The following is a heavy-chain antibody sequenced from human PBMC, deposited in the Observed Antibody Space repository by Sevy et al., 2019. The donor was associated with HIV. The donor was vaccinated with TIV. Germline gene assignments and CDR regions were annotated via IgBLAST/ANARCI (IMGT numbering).Heavy chain of an antibody. V-gene: IGHV3-43D*03. Sequence: GGSLRLSCAASGFTFDDYAMHWVRQAPGKGLEWVSLISWDGGSTYYAHSVKGRFTISRDNSKNSLYLQMNSLRAEDTALYYCAKEAGQDYYDSSGYYPSGYFDYWGQGTLVTVSS. CDR1: GFTFDDYA. CDR3: AKEAGQDYYDSSGYYPSGYFDY. CDR2: ISWDGGST. D-gene: IGHD3-22*01. J-gene: IGHJ4*02.